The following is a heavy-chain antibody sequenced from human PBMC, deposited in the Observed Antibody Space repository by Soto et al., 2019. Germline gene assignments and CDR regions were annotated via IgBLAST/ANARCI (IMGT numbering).Heavy chain of an antibody. CDR1: GESFSRYY. D-gene: IGHD2-8*01. CDR3: ARGLSITNSFYPYYAMDV. J-gene: IGHJ6*02. CDR2: INHSGST. V-gene: IGHV4-34*01. Sequence: SETLSLTCAIYGESFSRYYWSWIRQPPGEGLEWIGEINHSGSTNYNPSLKSRVTISVDTSRNQFSLKLSSVTAADTAVFYCARGLSITNSFYPYYAMDVWGQGTTVTVSS.